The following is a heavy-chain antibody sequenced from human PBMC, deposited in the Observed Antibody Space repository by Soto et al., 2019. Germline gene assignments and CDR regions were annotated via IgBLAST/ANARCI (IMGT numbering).Heavy chain of an antibody. J-gene: IGHJ3*02. CDR2: ISAYNGNT. Sequence: QVQLVQSGAEVKKPGASVKVSCKASGYTFTSYGIRWVRQAPGQGLEWMGWISAYNGNTNYAQKLQGRVTMTTDTSTSTAYMELRSLRSDDTAVYYCARERRPRYNWNADAFDIWGQGTMVTVSS. CDR1: GYTFTSYG. CDR3: ARERRPRYNWNADAFDI. D-gene: IGHD1-1*01. V-gene: IGHV1-18*01.